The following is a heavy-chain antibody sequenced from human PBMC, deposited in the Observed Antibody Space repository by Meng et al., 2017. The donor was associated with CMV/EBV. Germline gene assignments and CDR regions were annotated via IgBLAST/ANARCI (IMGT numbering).Heavy chain of an antibody. CDR2: ISGSGGST. V-gene: IGHV3-23*01. Sequence: GESLKISCAASGFTFSSYAMSWVRQAPGKGLEWVSAISGSGGSTYYADSVKGRFTISRDNSKNTLYLQMNSLRAEDTVVYYCAKGRKKLVVPAAINYFDYWGQGTLVTVSS. CDR1: GFTFSSYA. CDR3: AKGRKKLVVPAAINYFDY. J-gene: IGHJ4*02. D-gene: IGHD2-2*02.